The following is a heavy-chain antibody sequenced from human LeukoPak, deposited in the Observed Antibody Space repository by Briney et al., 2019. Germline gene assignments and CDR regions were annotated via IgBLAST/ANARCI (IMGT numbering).Heavy chain of an antibody. Sequence: PGGSLRLSCAASGFTFSTYSMNWVRQAPGKGLEWVSSISSNSSYIYYADSVKGRFTISRDNAKNSLFLQMNSLRAEDTAVYYCAKDDRPAARGNVEYFDRWGQGTLVTVSS. D-gene: IGHD6-13*01. V-gene: IGHV3-21*01. CDR1: GFTFSTYS. CDR2: ISSNSSYI. J-gene: IGHJ4*02. CDR3: AKDDRPAARGNVEYFDR.